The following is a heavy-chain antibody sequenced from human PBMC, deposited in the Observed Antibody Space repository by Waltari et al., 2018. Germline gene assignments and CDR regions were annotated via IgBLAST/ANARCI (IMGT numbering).Heavy chain of an antibody. D-gene: IGHD1-26*01. CDR3: ARVVFSGSRLDY. CDR2: IYHSGST. CDR1: GYSISSGYY. J-gene: IGHJ4*02. Sequence: QVQLQESGPGLVKPSETLSLTCTVSGYSISSGYYWGWTRHPPGKGLEWIGSIYHSGSTYYTPSLKSRVTISVDTSKNQFSLTLSSVTAADTAVYYCARVVFSGSRLDYWGQGTLVTVSS. V-gene: IGHV4-38-2*02.